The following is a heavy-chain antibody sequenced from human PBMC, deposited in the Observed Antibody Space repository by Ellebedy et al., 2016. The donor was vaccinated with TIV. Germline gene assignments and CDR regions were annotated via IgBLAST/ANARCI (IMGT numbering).Heavy chain of an antibody. V-gene: IGHV3-23*01. CDR3: AKFPSVTTPGVDF. CDR2: IGGSGGRA. CDR1: GFTFSTYA. D-gene: IGHD4-17*01. Sequence: GESLKISCAASGFTFSTYALTWVRQAPGRGLAWVSAIGGSGGRANYADSVRGRFTISRDNSKSTLFLYMNNLSAEDTAVYHCAKFPSVTTPGVDFWGQGTLVTVSS. J-gene: IGHJ4*02.